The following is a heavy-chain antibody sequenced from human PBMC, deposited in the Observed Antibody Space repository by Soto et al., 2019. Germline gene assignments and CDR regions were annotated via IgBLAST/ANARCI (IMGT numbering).Heavy chain of an antibody. D-gene: IGHD2-15*01. J-gene: IGHJ4*02. CDR3: ARDVRGYCSGGSCSAVY. Sequence: SVKVSCKASGYSFTSYGISWVRQAPVQGPEWMGWISGYNGNTNYAQKFQGRVTMTTDTSTSTAYMELRSLRSDDTAVYYCARDVRGYCSGGSCSAVYWGQGTLVTVSS. V-gene: IGHV1-18*04. CDR2: ISGYNGNT. CDR1: GYSFTSYG.